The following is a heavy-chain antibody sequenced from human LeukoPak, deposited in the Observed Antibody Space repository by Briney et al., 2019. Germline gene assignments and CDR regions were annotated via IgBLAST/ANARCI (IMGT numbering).Heavy chain of an antibody. CDR1: GGSFSGYY. D-gene: IGHD3-22*01. CDR3: ARRYYYESRLDY. Sequence: RPSETLSLTRAVHGGSFSGYYWNWIRQPPGKGLEWIGEINHSGSTNYNPSLKSRVTISVDTSKNQFSLKLSSVTAADTAVYYCARRYYYESRLDYWGQGTLVTVSS. CDR2: INHSGST. V-gene: IGHV4-34*01. J-gene: IGHJ4*02.